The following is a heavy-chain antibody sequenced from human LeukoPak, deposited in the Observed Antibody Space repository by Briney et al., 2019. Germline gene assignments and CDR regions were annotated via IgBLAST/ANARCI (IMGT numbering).Heavy chain of an antibody. J-gene: IGHJ4*02. Sequence: GASVKVSCKASGYTFTGYYMYWVRQAPGQGLEWMGWINPNSGGTKYAQKFQGRVTMTRDTSLSTAYMELSRLRSDDTAVYFCAKDDNDFGAIDYWGQGTLVTVSS. CDR1: GYTFTGYY. CDR2: INPNSGGT. V-gene: IGHV1-2*02. CDR3: AKDDNDFGAIDY. D-gene: IGHD3-3*01.